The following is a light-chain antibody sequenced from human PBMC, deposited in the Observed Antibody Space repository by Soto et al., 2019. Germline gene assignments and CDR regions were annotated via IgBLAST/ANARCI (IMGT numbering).Light chain of an antibody. CDR2: TAS. J-gene: IGKJ3*01. V-gene: IGKV1-39*01. CDR1: QSISRF. Sequence: DIQMTQSPSSLSASVGDRVTITCRASQSISRFLNWYQQKPGKAPKLLIYTASNLQSGVPSRFSGSGSGTDFTLTISSLQPEDFAIYSCQQSYSSLPVTFGPGTKVDIK. CDR3: QQSYSSLPVT.